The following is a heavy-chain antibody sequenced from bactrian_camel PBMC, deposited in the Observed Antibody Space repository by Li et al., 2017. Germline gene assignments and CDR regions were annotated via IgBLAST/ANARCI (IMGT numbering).Heavy chain of an antibody. CDR2: ITRIHGGT. J-gene: IGHJ4*01. V-gene: IGHV3S53*01. Sequence: HVQLVESGGGSVQPGGSLNLSCAATGKTNVLNCMGWFRQAPGKEREGVAVITRIHGGTEYADSVKGRFIISRDSSKMTWALQMNNLKPEDTAMYDCAAVTGCSLTPWLRDPGNKSGPMNWGQGTQVTVS. CDR1: GKTNVLNC. D-gene: IGHD3*01. CDR3: AAVTGCSLTPWLRDPGNKSGPMN.